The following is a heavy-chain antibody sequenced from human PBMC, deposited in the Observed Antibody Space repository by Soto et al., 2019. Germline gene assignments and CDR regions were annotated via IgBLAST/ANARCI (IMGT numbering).Heavy chain of an antibody. Sequence: GASVKVSCKASGYTFTGYYMHWVRQAPGQGLEWMGWINPNSGGTNYAQKFQGWVTMTRDTSISTAYMELSRLRSDDTAVYYCAREYYGDYPPYLDYWGQGTLVTVSS. V-gene: IGHV1-2*04. CDR2: INPNSGGT. CDR3: AREYYGDYPPYLDY. J-gene: IGHJ4*02. D-gene: IGHD4-17*01. CDR1: GYTFTGYY.